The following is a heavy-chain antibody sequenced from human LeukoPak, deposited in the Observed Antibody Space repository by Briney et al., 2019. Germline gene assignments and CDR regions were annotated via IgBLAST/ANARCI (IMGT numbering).Heavy chain of an antibody. V-gene: IGHV3-23*01. CDR3: AKDRASGITMIVVAVGGMDV. Sequence: PGGSLRLSCAASGFTFRSYAMSWVRQAPGKGLEWVSAISGSGGSTYYADSVKGRFTISRDNSKNTLYLQMNSLRAEDTAVYYCAKDRASGITMIVVAVGGMDVWGQGTTVTVSS. CDR1: GFTFRSYA. J-gene: IGHJ6*02. D-gene: IGHD3-22*01. CDR2: ISGSGGST.